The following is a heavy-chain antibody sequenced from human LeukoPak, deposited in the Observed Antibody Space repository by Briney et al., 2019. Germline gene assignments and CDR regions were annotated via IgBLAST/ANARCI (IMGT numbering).Heavy chain of an antibody. CDR3: ARGTRHDSSGYYHYYFDY. J-gene: IGHJ4*02. D-gene: IGHD3-22*01. CDR1: GGSISSGGYY. Sequence: SETLSLTCTVSGGSISSGGYYWSWIRQPPGKGLEWIGYIYHSGSTYYNPSLKSRVTISADRSKNQFSLKLSSVTAADTAVYYCARGTRHDSSGYYHYYFDYWGQGTLVTVSS. V-gene: IGHV4-30-2*01. CDR2: IYHSGST.